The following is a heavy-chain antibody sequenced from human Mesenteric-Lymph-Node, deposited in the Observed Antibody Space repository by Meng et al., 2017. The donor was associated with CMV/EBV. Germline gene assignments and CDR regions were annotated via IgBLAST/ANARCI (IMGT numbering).Heavy chain of an antibody. V-gene: IGHV4-59*01. CDR2: IYNTGNT. J-gene: IGHJ4*02. CDR1: GGAISTYF. D-gene: IGHD2-2*02. CDR3: ARVDTRGPWLGFDY. Sequence: GSLRLSCTVSGGAISTYFWSWVRQPPGKGLEWIGYIYNTGNTNYNTGNTNYNSSLKSRVAISADTSKNQFSLNLYSVTAADTAVYYCARVDTRGPWLGFDYWGQGTLVTVSS.